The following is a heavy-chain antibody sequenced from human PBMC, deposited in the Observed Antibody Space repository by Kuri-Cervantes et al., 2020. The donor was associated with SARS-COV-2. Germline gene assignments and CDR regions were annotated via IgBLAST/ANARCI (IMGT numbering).Heavy chain of an antibody. CDR3: TTDPRRMFGWFDS. CDR1: GFTFDDYG. Sequence: GESLKISCAASGFTFDDYGMSWVRQAPGKGLEWVSGINWNGGSTGYADSVKGRFTISRDNAKNSLYLQMNSLKTEDTALYYCTTDPRRMFGWFDSWGQGALVTVSS. J-gene: IGHJ5*01. V-gene: IGHV3-20*04. CDR2: INWNGGST. D-gene: IGHD3-3*01.